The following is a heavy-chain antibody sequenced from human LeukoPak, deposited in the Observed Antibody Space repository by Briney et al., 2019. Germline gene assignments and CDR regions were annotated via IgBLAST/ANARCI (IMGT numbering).Heavy chain of an antibody. CDR1: GFTFSSYS. V-gene: IGHV3-21*01. J-gene: IGHJ4*02. Sequence: PGGSLRLSCAASGFTFSSYSMNWVRQAPGKGLEWVSSISSSSSYIYYADSVKGRFTISRDNAKNSLYLQMNSLRAEDTAVYYCATEVSAAGTGDIEYWGQGTLVTVSS. D-gene: IGHD6-13*01. CDR3: ATEVSAAGTGDIEY. CDR2: ISSSSSYI.